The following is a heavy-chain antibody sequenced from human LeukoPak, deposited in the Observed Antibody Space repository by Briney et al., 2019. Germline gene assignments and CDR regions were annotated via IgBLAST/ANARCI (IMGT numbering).Heavy chain of an antibody. J-gene: IGHJ4*02. CDR2: IIPILDIT. CDR1: GGTFSSNT. V-gene: IGHV1-69*02. CDR3: ARGDYYDSSGYYRPHYYFDY. Sequence: SVKVSCKASGGTFSSNTINWVRQAPGQGLEWMGRIIPILDITNYAQNFQGRVTFTADKSTTTAYMELSSLRSEDTAVYYCARGDYYDSSGYYRPHYYFDYWGQGTLVTVSS. D-gene: IGHD3-22*01.